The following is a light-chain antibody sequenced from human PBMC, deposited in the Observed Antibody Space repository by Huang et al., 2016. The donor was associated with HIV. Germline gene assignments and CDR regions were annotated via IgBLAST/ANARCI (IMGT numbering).Light chain of an antibody. Sequence: DIQMTQSPSTLSASVGDGVTITCRASQRISSWLAWYQQKPGKAPKLLIYDASNLETGVPSRFSGSGSGTEFTLTISSLQPDNIATYYCQQYNSFPYTFGQGTKLEI. CDR3: QQYNSFPYT. J-gene: IGKJ2*01. CDR1: QRISSW. CDR2: DAS. V-gene: IGKV1-5*01.